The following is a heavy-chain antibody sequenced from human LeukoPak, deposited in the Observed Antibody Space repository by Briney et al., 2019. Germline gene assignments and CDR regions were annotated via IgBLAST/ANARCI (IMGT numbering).Heavy chain of an antibody. CDR3: TRGVVVLTAPRLD. V-gene: IGHV1-2*02. CDR1: GYTFTGYH. CDR2: INTDSGGT. J-gene: IGHJ4*02. Sequence: ASVKVSCKASGYTFTGYHIHWVRQAPGQGLEWMGWINTDSGGTNYAQKFQGRVTMTRDTSISTAYMKLSRLRSDDTAIYYCTRGVVVLTAPRLDWGQGTLVTVSS. D-gene: IGHD2-21*02.